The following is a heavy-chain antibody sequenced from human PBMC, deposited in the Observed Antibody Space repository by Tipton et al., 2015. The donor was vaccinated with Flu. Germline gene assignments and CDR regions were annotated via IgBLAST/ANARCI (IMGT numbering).Heavy chain of an antibody. CDR2: IYYSGST. V-gene: IGHV4-31*03. CDR3: ANYGGNSEPYWYFDL. D-gene: IGHD4-23*01. Sequence: TLSLTCTVSGGSISSGGYYWSWIRQHPGKGLEWIGYIYYSGSTYYNPSLKSRVTISVDTSKNQFSLKLSSVTAADTAVYYCANYGGNSEPYWYFDLWGRGTLVTASS. J-gene: IGHJ2*01. CDR1: GGSISSGGYY.